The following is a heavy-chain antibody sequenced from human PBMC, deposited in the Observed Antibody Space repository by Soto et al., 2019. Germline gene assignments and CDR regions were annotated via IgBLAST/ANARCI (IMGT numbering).Heavy chain of an antibody. J-gene: IGHJ4*02. V-gene: IGHV1-2*02. CDR1: GYKFVDYY. Sequence: GASVKVSCKASGYKFVDYYIHWVRQAPGQGLEYMGWINPDNGGSNTAQTFQDRVTLTRDTSISTVYMEVTSLTSDDSAVYYCARFSPSSWYNYWGQGTLVTV. CDR3: ARFSPSSWYNY. D-gene: IGHD6-13*01. CDR2: INPDNGGS.